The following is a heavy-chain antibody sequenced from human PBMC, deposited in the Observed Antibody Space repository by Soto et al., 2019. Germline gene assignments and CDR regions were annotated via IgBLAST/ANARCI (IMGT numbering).Heavy chain of an antibody. Sequence: SETLPLTCTVSGGSVSGYYWSWIRQTPGKGLEWIGYIYYTGSTNYNPSLKSPVFMSVDTSKNQFSLKLSSVTAADTAVYFCARNYYNGGASRADAFDFWGLGTMVTVSS. CDR2: IYYTGST. V-gene: IGHV4-59*02. CDR3: ARNYYNGGASRADAFDF. J-gene: IGHJ3*01. D-gene: IGHD3-10*01. CDR1: GGSVSGYY.